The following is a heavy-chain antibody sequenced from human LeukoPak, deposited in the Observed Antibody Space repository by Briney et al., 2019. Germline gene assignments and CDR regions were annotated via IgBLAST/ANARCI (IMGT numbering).Heavy chain of an antibody. Sequence: ASVKVSCKASGYTFTSYGISWVRQAPGQGLEWMGWISAYNGNTNYAQKLQGRVTMTTDTSTSTAYMELRSLRSDDTAVYYCARDEDIVVVVAADSMDVWGQGTTVTVSS. V-gene: IGHV1-18*01. J-gene: IGHJ6*02. D-gene: IGHD2-15*01. CDR3: ARDEDIVVVVAADSMDV. CDR1: GYTFTSYG. CDR2: ISAYNGNT.